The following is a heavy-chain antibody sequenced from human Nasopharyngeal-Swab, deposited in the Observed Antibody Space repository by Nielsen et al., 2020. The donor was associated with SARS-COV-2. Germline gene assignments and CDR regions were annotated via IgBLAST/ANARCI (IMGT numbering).Heavy chain of an antibody. Sequence: GEPLKISCAASGFTFSSYAMHWVRQAPGKGLEWVAVISYDGSNKYYADSVKGRFTISRDNSKNTLYLQMNSLRAEDTAVCYCARPRDIVVVVSPGGAFDIWGQGTMVTVSS. D-gene: IGHD2-15*01. CDR1: GFTFSSYA. CDR2: ISYDGSNK. J-gene: IGHJ3*02. V-gene: IGHV3-30*04. CDR3: ARPRDIVVVVSPGGAFDI.